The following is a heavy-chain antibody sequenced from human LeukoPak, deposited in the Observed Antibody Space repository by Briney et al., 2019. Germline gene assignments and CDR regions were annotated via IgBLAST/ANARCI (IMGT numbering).Heavy chain of an antibody. J-gene: IGHJ3*02. D-gene: IGHD4-23*01. Sequence: SETLSLTCTVSGGSISSYYWSWIRQPPGKGLEWIGYIYYSGSTNYNPSVKSRVAMSVDTSKKQFSLKLSSLAAADTAVYYCARGGTAVIAPYAFDIWGQGTMVTVSS. CDR1: GGSISSYY. CDR3: ARGGTAVIAPYAFDI. V-gene: IGHV4-59*01. CDR2: IYYSGST.